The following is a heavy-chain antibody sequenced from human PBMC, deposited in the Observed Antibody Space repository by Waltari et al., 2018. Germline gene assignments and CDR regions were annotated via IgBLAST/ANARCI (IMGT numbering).Heavy chain of an antibody. D-gene: IGHD4-17*01. Sequence: APGKELEWVSAISGSGGSTYYADSVKGRFTISRDNSKNTLYLQMNSLRAEDTAVYYCATSATSVPYGDYSPRAFDIWGQGTMVTVSS. J-gene: IGHJ3*02. CDR2: ISGSGGST. CDR3: ATSATSVPYGDYSPRAFDI. V-gene: IGHV3-23*01.